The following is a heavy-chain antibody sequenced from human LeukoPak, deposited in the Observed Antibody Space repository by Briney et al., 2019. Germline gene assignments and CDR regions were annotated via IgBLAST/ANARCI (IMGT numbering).Heavy chain of an antibody. CDR3: AKGRYYYDSSDAFDI. CDR1: GFTFSSYA. Sequence: GGSLSLSCAASGFTFSSYAMSWVRQAPGKGLEWVSAISGSGGSTYYADSVKGRFTISRDNSKNTLFLQMNSLRAEDTAVYYCAKGRYYYDSSDAFDIWGQGTMVTVSS. D-gene: IGHD3-22*01. CDR2: ISGSGGST. V-gene: IGHV3-23*01. J-gene: IGHJ3*02.